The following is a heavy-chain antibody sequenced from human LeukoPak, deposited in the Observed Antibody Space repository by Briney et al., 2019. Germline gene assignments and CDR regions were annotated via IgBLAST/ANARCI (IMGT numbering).Heavy chain of an antibody. CDR2: ISGTNDNT. CDR1: GFIFSSYA. CDR3: AKGIAVAGRSPYDY. Sequence: PGGSLRLSCAASGFIFSSYAMSWVRQAPGKGLEWVSTISGTNDNTYYADSVKGRFTISRDNSKNTLYLQMNSLRAEDTAVYYCAKGIAVAGRSPYDYWGQGTLVTVSS. V-gene: IGHV3-23*01. D-gene: IGHD6-19*01. J-gene: IGHJ4*02.